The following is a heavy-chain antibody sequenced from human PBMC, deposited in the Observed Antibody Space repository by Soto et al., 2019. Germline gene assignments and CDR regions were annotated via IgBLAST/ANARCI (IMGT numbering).Heavy chain of an antibody. CDR1: GYTFTNYG. V-gene: IGHV1-18*01. D-gene: IGHD2-15*01. Sequence: QVQLVQSGAEVKKPGASVKVSCKASGYTFTNYGVSWVRQAPGQGLESMGWINTYKGNTNYAQKFQGRVTMTTDTSTSTAYMELRSLRSDDTAIYYCAKVQEKWSKFFDYWGQGTLVTVSS. J-gene: IGHJ4*02. CDR3: AKVQEKWSKFFDY. CDR2: INTYKGNT.